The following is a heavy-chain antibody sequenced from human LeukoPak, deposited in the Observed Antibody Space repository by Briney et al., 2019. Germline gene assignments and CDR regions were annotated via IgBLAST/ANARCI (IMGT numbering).Heavy chain of an antibody. CDR2: IKQDGSER. J-gene: IGHJ4*02. CDR1: GFTFSTYW. V-gene: IGHV3-7*01. Sequence: PGGSLRLSCATSGFTFSTYWMSWVRQAPGKGLEWVANIKQDGSERNYVDSVKGRFTISRDNAKNSLYLQMNSLRADDTAVYYCARQTGRVAVLDWGQGALVTVSS. D-gene: IGHD6-19*01. CDR3: ARQTGRVAVLD.